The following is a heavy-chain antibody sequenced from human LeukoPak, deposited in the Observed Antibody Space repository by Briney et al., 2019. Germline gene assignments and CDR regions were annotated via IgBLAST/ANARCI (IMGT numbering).Heavy chain of an antibody. CDR1: GFNFSTYA. J-gene: IGHJ6*02. CDR2: ISDSGGTT. CDR3: AKGNIWFREKYGMDV. Sequence: GGSLRLSCAASGFNFSTYAMSWVRQAPGKGLEWVSGISDSGGTTYYADPVKGRFTITKDNSKNTLYLQMNNLRAEDTAVYYCAKGNIWFREKYGMDVWGQGTTVTVSS. D-gene: IGHD3-10*01. V-gene: IGHV3-23*01.